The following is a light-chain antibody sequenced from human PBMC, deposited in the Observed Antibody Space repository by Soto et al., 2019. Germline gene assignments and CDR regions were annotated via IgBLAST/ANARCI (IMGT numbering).Light chain of an antibody. V-gene: IGKV1-17*01. CDR2: AAS. Sequence: DRQMSQHSLSLSADVEERVSMTSRASQGIRNDLGWYQQKSGKAPKRLIYAASSLQGGVPSRFSGSGSETEFTLTISSLQPEDFATYYCLQHSTYPVTFGQGTKVDI. CDR1: QGIRND. CDR3: LQHSTYPVT. J-gene: IGKJ1*01.